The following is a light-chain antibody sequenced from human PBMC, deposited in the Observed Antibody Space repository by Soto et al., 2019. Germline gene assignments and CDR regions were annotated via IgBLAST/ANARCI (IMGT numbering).Light chain of an antibody. J-gene: IGKJ5*01. CDR2: EAS. Sequence: DIQLTQSPSLLSASVGDRVTITCRASHDISTYLAWYQQKPGKAPKLMIYEASTLQSGVPSRFSGSGSGTEFTLTISGLQPDDFAIYYCQQFNSYPITFGQGTRLEIK. CDR1: HDISTY. CDR3: QQFNSYPIT. V-gene: IGKV1-9*01.